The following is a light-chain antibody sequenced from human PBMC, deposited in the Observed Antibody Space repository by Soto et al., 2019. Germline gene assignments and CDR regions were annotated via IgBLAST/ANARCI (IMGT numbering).Light chain of an antibody. Sequence: QSVLTQPASVSDSPGQSITISCTGTSSDVGGSNHVSWYQQHPGKAPKLMIYEVTKRPSGVPDRFSGSKSGNTASLTVSGLQAEDEANYFCSSYAGSNNLVFGGGTKLTVL. CDR1: SSDVGGSNH. V-gene: IGLV2-8*01. CDR3: SSYAGSNNLV. J-gene: IGLJ3*02. CDR2: EVT.